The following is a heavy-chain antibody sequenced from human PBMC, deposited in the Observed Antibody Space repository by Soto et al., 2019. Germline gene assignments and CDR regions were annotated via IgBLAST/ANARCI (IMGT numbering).Heavy chain of an antibody. CDR1: GFTVSSYS. V-gene: IGHV3-15*01. Sequence: PGGSLRLSCAASGFTVSSYSMSWVRQAPGKGLEWVGRIKSKTDGGTTDYAAPVKGRFTISREDSKNTLYLQMNSLKTEDTAVYYCTTEDPETVELDYWGQGTLVTVSS. D-gene: IGHD1-1*01. CDR2: IKSKTDGGTT. J-gene: IGHJ4*02. CDR3: TTEDPETVELDY.